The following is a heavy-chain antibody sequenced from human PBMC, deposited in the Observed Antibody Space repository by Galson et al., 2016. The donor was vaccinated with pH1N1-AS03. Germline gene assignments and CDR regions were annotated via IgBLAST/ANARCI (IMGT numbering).Heavy chain of an antibody. D-gene: IGHD3-3*01. CDR2: FIPVFNTV. CDR3: AGRQNGRHYDFWSGARGFDS. J-gene: IGHJ4*02. CDR1: GGTFSNYA. V-gene: IGHV1-69*05. Sequence: SVKVSCKASGGTFSNYAISWVRQASGQGLEWLGRFIPVFNTVKYEQKFQGRVTITTDESTSTAYMEVRSLRSEDTAVYYCAGRQNGRHYDFWSGARGFDSWGQGTLVTVSS.